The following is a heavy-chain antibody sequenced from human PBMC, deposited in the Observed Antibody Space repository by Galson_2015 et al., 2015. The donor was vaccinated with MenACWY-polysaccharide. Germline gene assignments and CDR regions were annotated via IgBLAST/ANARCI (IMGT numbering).Heavy chain of an antibody. J-gene: IGHJ4*02. CDR3: AKGIGGWYGYGCDY. Sequence: SLRLSCAASGFTFSNYAMTWVRQAPGKGLEWVSSISGSGDSTYYADSVNGRFTTSRVNSKNTLYLQMNSLRAEDTAVYYCAKGIGGWYGYGCDYWGQGALLTVSS. CDR2: ISGSGDST. CDR1: GFTFSNYA. V-gene: IGHV3-23*01. D-gene: IGHD6-19*01.